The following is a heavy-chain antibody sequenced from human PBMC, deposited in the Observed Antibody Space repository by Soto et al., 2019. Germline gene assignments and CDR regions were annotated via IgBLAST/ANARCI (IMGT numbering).Heavy chain of an antibody. CDR2: INPICGGA. CDR3: ARGGGARDHYGSYFGNA. J-gene: IGHJ5*02. CDR1: GYTFTGYD. Sequence: ASVKVSCKASGYTFTGYDMRWVRQAPGQGLEWMGGINPICGGANYAQKFQGWVTITVDTSISTAYMELSSLRSDDTAVYYCARGGGARDHYGSYFGNAWGQGTLVTVSS. D-gene: IGHD1-26*01. V-gene: IGHV1-2*04.